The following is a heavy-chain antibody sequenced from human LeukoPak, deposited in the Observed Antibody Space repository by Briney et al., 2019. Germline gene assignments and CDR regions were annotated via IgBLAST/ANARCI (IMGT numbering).Heavy chain of an antibody. V-gene: IGHV3-21*01. D-gene: IGHD1-1*01. CDR2: ILSSSSYI. CDR3: ARDRLERHFYYYGMDV. CDR1: GFTFSSYS. J-gene: IGHJ6*02. Sequence: GGSLRLSCAASGFTFSSYSMNWVRQAPGKVLEWVSSILSSSSYIYYADSVKGRFTISRDNAKNSLYLQMNSLRAEDTAVYYCARDRLERHFYYYGMDVWGQGTTVTVSS.